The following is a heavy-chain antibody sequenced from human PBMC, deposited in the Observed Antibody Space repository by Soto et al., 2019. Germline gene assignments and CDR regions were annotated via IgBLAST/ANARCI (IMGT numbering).Heavy chain of an antibody. CDR3: ARDPWAADY. D-gene: IGHD3-16*01. CDR1: GFTVSTKY. Sequence: GGSLRLSCAAYGFTVSTKYMSWVRQAPGKGLEWVSVIYSGGSTFYADSVRGRFTISRDNSKNTVNLQMNSLRAEDTAVYYCARDPWAADYWGQGTLVTVSS. CDR2: IYSGGST. J-gene: IGHJ4*02. V-gene: IGHV3-66*01.